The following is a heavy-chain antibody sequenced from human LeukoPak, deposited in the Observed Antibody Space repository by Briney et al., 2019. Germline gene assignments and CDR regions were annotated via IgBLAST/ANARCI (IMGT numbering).Heavy chain of an antibody. Sequence: GGSLRLSCAASGFTFSSYGMHWVRQAPGKGLEWVAFIRYDGSNKYYADTVKGRFTISRDNSKNMLYLQMNSLRAEDTAVYYCARSLRVRGVPDYMDVWGKGTTVIISS. J-gene: IGHJ6*03. CDR2: IRYDGSNK. CDR3: ARSLRVRGVPDYMDV. D-gene: IGHD3-10*02. V-gene: IGHV3-30*02. CDR1: GFTFSSYG.